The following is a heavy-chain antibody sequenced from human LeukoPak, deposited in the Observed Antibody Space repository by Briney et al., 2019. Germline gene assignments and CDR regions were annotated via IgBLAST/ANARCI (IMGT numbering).Heavy chain of an antibody. CDR2: MNPNSGNT. CDR1: GGTFSSYD. V-gene: IGHV1-8*03. Sequence: GASVKVSCKASGGTFSSYDINWVRQATGQGLEWMGWMNPNSGNTGYAQKFQGRVTITRNTSISTAYMELSSLRSEDTAVYYCARGRRWLQLLFDYWGQGTLVTVSS. D-gene: IGHD5-24*01. CDR3: ARGRRWLQLLFDY. J-gene: IGHJ4*02.